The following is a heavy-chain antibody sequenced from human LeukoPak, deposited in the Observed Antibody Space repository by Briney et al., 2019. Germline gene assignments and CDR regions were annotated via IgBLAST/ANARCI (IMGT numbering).Heavy chain of an antibody. J-gene: IGHJ4*02. CDR1: GFTFTSSA. CDR2: IVVGSGNT. Sequence: SVKVSCKASGFTFTSSAMQWVRQARGQRLEWIGWIVVGSGNTNYAQKFQERVTITRDMSTSTAYMELSSLRSEDTAVYYCAAFPLTGTTYFDYWGQGTLVTVAS. V-gene: IGHV1-58*02. D-gene: IGHD1-7*01. CDR3: AAFPLTGTTYFDY.